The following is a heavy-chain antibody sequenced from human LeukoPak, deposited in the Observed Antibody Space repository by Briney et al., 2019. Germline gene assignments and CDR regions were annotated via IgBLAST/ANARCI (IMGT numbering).Heavy chain of an antibody. Sequence: ASVKVSCKASGYTFTSYYMHWVRQAPGQGLEWMGIINPSGGSTSYAQKFQGRVTMTRDTSTSTVYMELSSLRSEDTAVYYCARDRHLAAAGTDNWFDPWGQGTLVTVSS. CDR1: GYTFTSYY. J-gene: IGHJ5*02. D-gene: IGHD6-13*01. CDR2: INPSGGST. V-gene: IGHV1-46*01. CDR3: ARDRHLAAAGTDNWFDP.